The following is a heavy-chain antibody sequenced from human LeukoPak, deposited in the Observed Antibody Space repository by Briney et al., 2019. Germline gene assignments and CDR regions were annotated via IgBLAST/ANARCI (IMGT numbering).Heavy chain of an antibody. Sequence: PGGSLRLSCAASGFTVSSNYMSWVRQAPGKGLEWVAVIWYDGSNKYYADSVKGRFTISRDNSKNTLYLQMNSLRAEDTAVYYCARPSRAYYDSSGYYLDDAFDIWGQGTMVTVSS. CDR2: IWYDGSNK. CDR1: GFTVSSNY. D-gene: IGHD3-22*01. J-gene: IGHJ3*02. V-gene: IGHV3-33*08. CDR3: ARPSRAYYDSSGYYLDDAFDI.